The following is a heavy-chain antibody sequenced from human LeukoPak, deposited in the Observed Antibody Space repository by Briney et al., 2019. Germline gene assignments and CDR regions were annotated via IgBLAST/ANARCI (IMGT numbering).Heavy chain of an antibody. Sequence: PGGSLRLSCAASGFTFSDYYMSWIRQAPGKGLEWVSYISSSGSTIYYADSVKGRFTISRDNSKNTLYLQMNSLRPDDTAVYYCTKLKGWYGDGYFDYWGPGTLVTVSS. CDR2: ISSSGSTI. CDR1: GFTFSDYY. CDR3: TKLKGWYGDGYFDY. J-gene: IGHJ4*02. V-gene: IGHV3-11*01. D-gene: IGHD6-19*01.